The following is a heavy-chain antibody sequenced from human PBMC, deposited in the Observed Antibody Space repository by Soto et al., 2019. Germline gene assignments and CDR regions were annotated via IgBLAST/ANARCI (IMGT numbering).Heavy chain of an antibody. J-gene: IGHJ3*02. D-gene: IGHD2-15*01. CDR2: IYWDDDK. CDR3: AHLRTPLKIRIDSFNS. V-gene: IGHV2-5*02. CDR1: GFSLSTSGVG. Sequence: QITLKESGPTLVKPTQTLTLTCTFSGFSLSTSGVGVGWIRQPPGKALEWLALIYWDDDKLYSPSLKSMLTINTVPSKTKVVLTMSNTDPLHTATYFCAHLRTPLKIRIDSFNSWVHGTRVTFSS.